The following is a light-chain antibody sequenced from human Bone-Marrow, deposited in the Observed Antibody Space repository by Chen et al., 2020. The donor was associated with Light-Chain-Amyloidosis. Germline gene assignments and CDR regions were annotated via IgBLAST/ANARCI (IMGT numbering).Light chain of an antibody. Sequence: NFMLTQPHSVSESPGKTVIISCTRSSGSIATNYVQRYQQRPGSSPTTVIYEDDQRPSGVPDRFSGSIDRSSNSASRTISGLKTEDEADYDCQSYQGSSQGVFGGGTKLTVL. CDR1: SGSIATNY. CDR2: EDD. CDR3: QSYQGSSQGV. V-gene: IGLV6-57*01. J-gene: IGLJ3*02.